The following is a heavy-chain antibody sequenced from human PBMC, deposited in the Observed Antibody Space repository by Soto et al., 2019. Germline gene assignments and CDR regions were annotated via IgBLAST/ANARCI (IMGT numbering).Heavy chain of an antibody. D-gene: IGHD7-27*01. CDR1: GFTLSSYW. V-gene: IGHV3-74*01. J-gene: IGHJ4*01. CDR2: INXDGSST. CDR3: TKNWVSDH. Sequence: GEAXRLACAAYGFTLSSYWMHWVPQAPGKGLGWXSRINXDGSSTSYADXXKGRFTTXXDNAKNTLYMQMNIFIADDTAMYFCTKNWVSDHWGHGTLVTVS.